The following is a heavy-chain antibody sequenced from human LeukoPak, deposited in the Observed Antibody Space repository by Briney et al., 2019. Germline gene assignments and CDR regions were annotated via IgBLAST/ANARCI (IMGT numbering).Heavy chain of an antibody. CDR2: IYGDGRT. Sequence: GGSLRLSCAASGFTVSNMYMTWVRQAPGKGLEWVSLIYGDGRTSYADSVKGRCTISRDNSRNTLYLQMNSLRAADTAVYYCAREANAFDIWGQGTMVTVSS. V-gene: IGHV3-53*05. J-gene: IGHJ3*02. CDR3: AREANAFDI. CDR1: GFTVSNMY.